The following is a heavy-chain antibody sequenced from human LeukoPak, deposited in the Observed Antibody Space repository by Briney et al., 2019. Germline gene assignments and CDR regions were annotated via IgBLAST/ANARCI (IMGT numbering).Heavy chain of an antibody. Sequence: GGSLRLSCAASGFTFSSYAMSWVRQAPGKGLEWVSAISGSGGSTYYADSVKGRFIISRDNSKNTLYLQMNSLRAEDTAVYYCAKDGYDFWSCYFDYWGQGTLVTVSS. D-gene: IGHD3-3*01. V-gene: IGHV3-23*01. J-gene: IGHJ4*02. CDR3: AKDGYDFWSCYFDY. CDR1: GFTFSSYA. CDR2: ISGSGGST.